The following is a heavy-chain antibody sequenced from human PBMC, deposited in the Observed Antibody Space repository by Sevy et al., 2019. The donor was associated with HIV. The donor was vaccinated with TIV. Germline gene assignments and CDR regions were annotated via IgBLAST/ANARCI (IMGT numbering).Heavy chain of an antibody. J-gene: IGHJ4*02. CDR1: GFTFSVYW. CDR3: VREGVGGYSYSLDC. D-gene: IGHD5-18*01. CDR2: MKEDGSDK. V-gene: IGHV3-7*01. Sequence: GGSLRLSCAASGFTFSVYWMSWVRQAPGKGLEWVATMKEDGSDKDYVDSVKGGFTISRDNAKNSLYLQMNSLRAEDRAVYYWVREGVGGYSYSLDCWGQGTLVTVSS.